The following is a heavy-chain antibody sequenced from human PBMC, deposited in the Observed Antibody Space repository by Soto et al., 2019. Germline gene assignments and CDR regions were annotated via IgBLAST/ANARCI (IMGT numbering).Heavy chain of an antibody. CDR1: GGSISSYY. D-gene: IGHD4-17*01. J-gene: IGHJ5*02. V-gene: IGHV4-59*01. CDR2: IYYSGST. Sequence: SETLSLTCTVSGGSISSYYWSWFRQPPGKGLEWIGYIYYSGSTNYNPSLKSRVTISVDTSKNQFSLKLSSVTAADTAVYYCARTVDNWFDPWGQGTLVTVSS. CDR3: ARTVDNWFDP.